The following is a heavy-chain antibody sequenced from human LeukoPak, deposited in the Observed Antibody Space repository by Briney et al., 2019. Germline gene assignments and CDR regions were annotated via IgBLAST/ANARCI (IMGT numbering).Heavy chain of an antibody. Sequence: GGSLRLSCVASGFTFISYGVHWVRQAPGKGLEWVAFIRFDGSNKYYADSVKGRFTISIDNSKNTLYLQMNSLRAEDTAVYYCAKDSGRYYYDSIAYKIGEATGLSVSSGSASAPTNDYS. CDR2: IRFDGSNK. CDR3: AKDSGRYYYDSIAYKIGEATGLSVSSGSASAPTNDYS. J-gene: IGHJ5*01. V-gene: IGHV3-30*02. D-gene: IGHD3-22*01. CDR1: GFTFISYG.